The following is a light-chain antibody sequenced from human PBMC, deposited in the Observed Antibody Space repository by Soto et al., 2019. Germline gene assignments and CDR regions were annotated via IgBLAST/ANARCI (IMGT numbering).Light chain of an antibody. Sequence: EIVLTQSPGTLSLSPGERATLSCRASQSVSSSFLAWYQHKPGQAPRLLIYGASSRATGIPDRFSGSGFGTDFTLTISRLGPEDVAVYYCQQYDSSPWTFGQGIKVEIK. CDR2: GAS. J-gene: IGKJ1*01. CDR1: QSVSSSF. CDR3: QQYDSSPWT. V-gene: IGKV3-20*01.